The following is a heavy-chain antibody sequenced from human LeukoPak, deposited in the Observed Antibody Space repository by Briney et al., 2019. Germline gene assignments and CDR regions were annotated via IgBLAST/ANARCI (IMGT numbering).Heavy chain of an antibody. Sequence: WVTLTLTCTVSGGSISSYYWSWIRQPPGKGLEWIGYIYYSGSTNYNPSLKSRVTISVDTSKNQFFLKLSSVTTADTAAYYCARGRGGSGELKYRGYDYWGQGTLVTVSS. CDR1: GGSISSYY. CDR3: ARGRGGSGELKYRGYDY. V-gene: IGHV4-59*01. D-gene: IGHD1-26*01. CDR2: IYYSGST. J-gene: IGHJ4*02.